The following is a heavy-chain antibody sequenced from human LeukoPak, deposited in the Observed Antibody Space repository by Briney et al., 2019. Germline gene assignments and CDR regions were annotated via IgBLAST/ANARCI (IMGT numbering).Heavy chain of an antibody. CDR3: ARHPVGYYDILTGYSGDYFDY. CDR1: GGSISNYY. CDR2: IYTSGST. V-gene: IGHV4-4*07. J-gene: IGHJ4*02. D-gene: IGHD3-9*01. Sequence: PSETLSLTCIVSGGSISNYYWSWIRQPAGKGLEWIGRIYTSGSTNYNPSLKSRVTISVDTSKNQFSLKLSSVTAADTAVYYCARHPVGYYDILTGYSGDYFDYWGQGTLVTVSS.